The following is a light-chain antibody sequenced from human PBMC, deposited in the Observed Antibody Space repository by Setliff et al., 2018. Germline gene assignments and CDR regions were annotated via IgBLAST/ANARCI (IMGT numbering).Light chain of an antibody. V-gene: IGLV2-14*03. Sequence: QSVLTQPASVSGSPGQSITISCSGTSNDVGAYDLVSWYQQHPGKVPKLIIFDVSNRPSGVSHRFSGSKSGNTASLTISGLQADDEADYYCTSFTATSTPVVFGGGTKVTVL. CDR1: SNDVGAYDL. J-gene: IGLJ3*02. CDR2: DVS. CDR3: TSFTATSTPVV.